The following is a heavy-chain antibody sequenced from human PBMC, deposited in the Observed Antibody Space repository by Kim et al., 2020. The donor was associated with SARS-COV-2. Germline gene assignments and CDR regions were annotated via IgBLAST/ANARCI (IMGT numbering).Heavy chain of an antibody. CDR1: GGSFSGYY. Sequence: SETLSLTCAVYGGSFSGYYWSWIRQPPGKGLEWIGEINHSGSTNYNPSLKSRVTISVDTSKNQFSLKLSSVTAADTAVYYCARGQAQLWLYHWFDPWGQGTLVTVSS. D-gene: IGHD5-18*01. J-gene: IGHJ5*02. V-gene: IGHV4-34*01. CDR3: ARGQAQLWLYHWFDP. CDR2: INHSGST.